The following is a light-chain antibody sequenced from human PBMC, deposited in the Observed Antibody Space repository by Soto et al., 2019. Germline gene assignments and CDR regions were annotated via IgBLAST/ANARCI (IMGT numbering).Light chain of an antibody. CDR1: QSVSSN. V-gene: IGKV3-15*01. CDR3: QQYNNGPPLT. Sequence: EIVMTQSPVTLSVSPGESATLSCRASQSVSSNLAWYQQKPGQAPRLLIYDASTRATGIPARISGSGSGTEFTLTISSLQSEDFAVYYCQQYNNGPPLTFGGGTKVEIK. CDR2: DAS. J-gene: IGKJ4*01.